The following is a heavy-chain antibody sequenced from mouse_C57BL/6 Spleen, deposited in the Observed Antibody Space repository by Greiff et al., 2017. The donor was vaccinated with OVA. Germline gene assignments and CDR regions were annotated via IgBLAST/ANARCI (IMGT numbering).Heavy chain of an antibody. CDR2: ISSGSSTN. V-gene: IGHV5-17*01. J-gene: IGHJ1*03. CDR1: GFTFSDYG. Sequence: EVQLQESGGGLVKPGGSLKLSCAASGFTFSDYGMHWVRQAPEKGLEWVAYISSGSSTNYYADTVKGRFTISRDNAKNTLFLQMTSLRSEDTAMYYCARRGHYYGSSYDWYFDVWGTGPTVTVSS. CDR3: ARRGHYYGSSYDWYFDV. D-gene: IGHD1-1*01.